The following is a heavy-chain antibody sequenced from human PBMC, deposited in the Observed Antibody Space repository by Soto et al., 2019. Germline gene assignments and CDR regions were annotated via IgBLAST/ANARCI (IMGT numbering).Heavy chain of an antibody. Sequence: GASVTVSCKASVYTFTSYYIHWVRQAPGQGLEWMGIINPSGGSTSYAQKFQGRVTMTRDTSTSTVYMELSSLRSEDTAVYYCARGVGLLYYFDYWGQGTLVTVSS. CDR1: VYTFTSYY. D-gene: IGHD2-8*02. CDR3: ARGVGLLYYFDY. CDR2: INPSGGST. V-gene: IGHV1-46*01. J-gene: IGHJ4*02.